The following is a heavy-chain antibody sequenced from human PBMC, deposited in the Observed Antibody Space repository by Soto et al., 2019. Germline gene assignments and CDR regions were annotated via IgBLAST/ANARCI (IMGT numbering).Heavy chain of an antibody. CDR2: IIPIFGTA. J-gene: IGHJ6*02. V-gene: IGHV1-69*01. D-gene: IGHD3-10*01. CDR3: ARVRYYGSGSYYDYYYGMDV. Sequence: QVQLVQSGAEVKKPGSSVKVSCKASAGTFSSYDISWVRQAPGQGLEWMGGIIPIFGTANYAQKFQGRVTITADESTSTAYLELSSLRSEDTAVYYCARVRYYGSGSYYDYYYGMDVWGQGTTVTVSS. CDR1: AGTFSSYD.